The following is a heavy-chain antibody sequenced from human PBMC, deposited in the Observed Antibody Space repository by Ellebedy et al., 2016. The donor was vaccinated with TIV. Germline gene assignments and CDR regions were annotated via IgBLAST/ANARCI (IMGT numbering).Heavy chain of an antibody. J-gene: IGHJ3*02. CDR2: IFSNDEK. Sequence: SGPTLVKPTETLTLTCTVSGFSLSNARMGVSWIRQPPGKALEWLAHIFSNDEKSYSTSMKSRLTISKDTSKSQVVLTMTNMDPVDTATYYCARYYYDSSGHDAFDIWGQGTMVTVSS. D-gene: IGHD3-22*01. CDR3: ARYYYDSSGHDAFDI. V-gene: IGHV2-26*01. CDR1: GFSLSNARMG.